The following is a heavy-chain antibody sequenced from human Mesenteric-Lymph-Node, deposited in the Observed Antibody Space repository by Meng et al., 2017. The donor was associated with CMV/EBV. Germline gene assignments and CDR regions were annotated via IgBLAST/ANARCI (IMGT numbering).Heavy chain of an antibody. D-gene: IGHD3-16*01. CDR1: GFTFSSYA. Sequence: GGSLRLSCAASGFTFSSYAMHWVRQAPGKGLEWVAVISYDGSNKYYADSVKGRFTISRDNSKNTLYLQMNSLRAEDTAVYYCARDINDGGDYGMDVWGQGTTVTVSS. CDR2: ISYDGSNK. V-gene: IGHV3-30-3*01. CDR3: ARDINDGGDYGMDV. J-gene: IGHJ6*02.